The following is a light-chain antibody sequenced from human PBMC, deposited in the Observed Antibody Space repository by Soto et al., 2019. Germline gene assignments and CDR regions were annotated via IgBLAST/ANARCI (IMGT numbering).Light chain of an antibody. J-gene: IGKJ1*01. CDR2: MAS. Sequence: DIQMTQSPSTLSGSVGDRVTITCRASQTISSWLAWYQQKPGKAPKLLIYMASSLESGVPSRFSGSGSGTEFTLTITSLQPDDFATYYCQQYNSYSRTFGQGTKVDIK. CDR1: QTISSW. CDR3: QQYNSYSRT. V-gene: IGKV1-5*03.